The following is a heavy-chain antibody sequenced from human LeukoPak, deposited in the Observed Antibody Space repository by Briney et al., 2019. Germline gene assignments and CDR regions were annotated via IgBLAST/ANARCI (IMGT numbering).Heavy chain of an antibody. Sequence: SETLSLTCTVSGGSIRSSSYYWGWIRQPPGKGLGWIGSIYYSGSTYYNPSLVSRVTISVDTSKNQFSLRLSSVTAADTAVYYCARTAAPSDIYYFDYWAREPWSPSPQ. J-gene: IGHJ4*02. CDR3: ARTAAPSDIYYFDY. V-gene: IGHV4-39*01. CDR1: GGSIRSSSYY. D-gene: IGHD6-13*01. CDR2: IYYSGST.